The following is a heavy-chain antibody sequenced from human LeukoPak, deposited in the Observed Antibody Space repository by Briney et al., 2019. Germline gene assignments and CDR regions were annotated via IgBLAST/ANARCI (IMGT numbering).Heavy chain of an antibody. CDR2: ISAYNGNT. J-gene: IGHJ4*02. Sequence: ASVKVSCKASGYTFTSYGISWVRQAPGQGLVWMGWISAYNGNTNYAQKFQGRVTMTEDTSIDTAYMELSSLRSEDTAVYYCATETQRLRGFDYWGQGTLVTVSS. CDR1: GYTFTSYG. D-gene: IGHD6-25*01. V-gene: IGHV1-18*01. CDR3: ATETQRLRGFDY.